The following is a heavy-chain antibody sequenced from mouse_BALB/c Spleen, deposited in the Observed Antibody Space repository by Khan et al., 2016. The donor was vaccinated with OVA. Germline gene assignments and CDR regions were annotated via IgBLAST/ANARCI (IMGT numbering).Heavy chain of an antibody. D-gene: IGHD6-1*01. CDR1: GYTFTNYG. J-gene: IGHJ1*01. Sequence: QIQLVQSGPELKKPGETVKISCKASGYTFTNYGMNWVKQAPGKGLKWMGWINTYTGEPTYADDFKGRFAFSLETSVNSAYLQINNLQNADTDTIFCARAASYWFFGVWGAGTTVTVSS. CDR3: ARAASYWFFGV. V-gene: IGHV9-3-1*01. CDR2: INTYTGEP.